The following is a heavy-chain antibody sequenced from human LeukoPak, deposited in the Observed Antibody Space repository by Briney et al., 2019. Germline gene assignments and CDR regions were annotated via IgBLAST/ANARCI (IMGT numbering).Heavy chain of an antibody. Sequence: PGGSLRLSCTASGFTFSNFWMGWVRQAPGKGLEWVANIKQDETEKFYLGSVKGRFTISRDNSKNTLYLQMNSLRAEDTAVYYCAKDGRLGEFDYWGQGTLVTVSS. CDR3: AKDGRLGEFDY. D-gene: IGHD3-16*01. CDR1: GFTFSNFW. J-gene: IGHJ4*02. V-gene: IGHV3-7*03. CDR2: IKQDETEK.